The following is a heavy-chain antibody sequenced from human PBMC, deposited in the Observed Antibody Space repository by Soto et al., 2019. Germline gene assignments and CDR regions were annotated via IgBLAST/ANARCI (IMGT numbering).Heavy chain of an antibody. V-gene: IGHV4-4*07. D-gene: IGHD1-26*01. J-gene: IGHJ4*02. CDR1: GGSISGYF. CDR2: VYISGST. CDR3: ARSTSGSPFDY. Sequence: SGTLSLTCTVSGGSISGYFWNWIRQPAGKGLEWIGRVYISGSTNYNPSLKSRVSMSGDTSKKQFPLKLSSVTAADTAVYYCARSTSGSPFDYWGPGVPVTVSS.